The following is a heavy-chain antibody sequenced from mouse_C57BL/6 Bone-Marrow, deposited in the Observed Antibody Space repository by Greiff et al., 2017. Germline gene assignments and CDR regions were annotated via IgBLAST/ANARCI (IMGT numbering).Heavy chain of an antibody. CDR1: GFTFSSYG. D-gene: IGHD1-1*01. Sequence: EVQVVESGGDLVKPGGSLKLSCAASGFTFSSYGMSWVRQTPDTRLEWVATISSGGSYSYYPDSVKGRFTISSENGKNTLYLKMSSLKSEDTGMYYCARHGSLDYWGQGTTLTVSS. CDR2: ISSGGSYS. CDR3: ARHGSLDY. V-gene: IGHV5-6*01. J-gene: IGHJ2*01.